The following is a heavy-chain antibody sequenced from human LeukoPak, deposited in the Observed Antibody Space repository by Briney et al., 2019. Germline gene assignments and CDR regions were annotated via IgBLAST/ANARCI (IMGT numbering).Heavy chain of an antibody. D-gene: IGHD5-24*01. CDR3: ASGAGDGYNDAFDI. Sequence: ASVKVSCKASGYTFTSYDLNGVRQATGQGLEGMGWMNPNSGNTGYAQKFQGGVTMTRNTSISTAYMELSSLRSEDTAVYFCASGAGDGYNDAFDIWGQGTMVTVSS. CDR1: GYTFTSYD. V-gene: IGHV1-8*01. CDR2: MNPNSGNT. J-gene: IGHJ3*02.